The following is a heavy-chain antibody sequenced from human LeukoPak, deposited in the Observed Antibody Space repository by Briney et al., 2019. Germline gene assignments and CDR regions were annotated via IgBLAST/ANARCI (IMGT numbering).Heavy chain of an antibody. J-gene: IGHJ4*02. CDR3: AKDKSVSADYYFDY. Sequence: GGSLRLSCVGSGFTFSFYWMYWVRQAPGKGLEWVANIKQDGSEKFHVESVKGRFTVARDNSKNTLLLQMNNVRTEDTAVYYCAKDKSVSADYYFDYWGQGTLVTVSS. CDR1: GFTFSFYW. D-gene: IGHD3-10*01. CDR2: IKQDGSEK. V-gene: IGHV3-7*01.